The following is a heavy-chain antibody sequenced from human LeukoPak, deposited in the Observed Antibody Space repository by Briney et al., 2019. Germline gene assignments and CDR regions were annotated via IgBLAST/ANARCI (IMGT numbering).Heavy chain of an antibody. CDR3: ATDLFHSYNWNDVDFDY. CDR2: TNTNTGNP. V-gene: IGHV7-4-1*02. CDR1: GYTFTSYA. D-gene: IGHD1-1*01. Sequence: GASVKVSCKASGYTFTSYAMNWVRQAPGQGLEWMGWTNTNTGNPTYAQGFTGRFVFSLDTSVSTAYLQISSLKAEDTAVYYCATDLFHSYNWNDVDFDYWGQGTLVTVSS. J-gene: IGHJ4*02.